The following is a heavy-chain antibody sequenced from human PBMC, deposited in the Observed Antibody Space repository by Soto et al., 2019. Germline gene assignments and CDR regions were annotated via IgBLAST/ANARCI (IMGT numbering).Heavy chain of an antibody. CDR3: TGRHCSAGSCWVTRFDP. D-gene: IGHD2-15*01. CDR1: GFTFGDYG. J-gene: IGHJ5*02. V-gene: IGHV3-49*03. CDR2: IKSEAFGGTT. Sequence: EVQLVESGGGLVQPGRSLRLSCTASGFTFGDYGLGWIRQAPGKGLEWVGFIKSEAFGGTTEYAASVKGRFAISRDDSKSLAYLQMNSLRTEDTAVYYCTGRHCSAGSCWVTRFDPWGQGTLVTVSS.